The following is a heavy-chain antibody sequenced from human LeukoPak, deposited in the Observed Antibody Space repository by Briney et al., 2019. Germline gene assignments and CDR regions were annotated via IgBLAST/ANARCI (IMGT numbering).Heavy chain of an antibody. CDR1: GFTFSDYS. J-gene: IGHJ1*01. V-gene: IGHV3-21*01. Sequence: GGSLRLSCAASGFTFSDYSMNWVRQAPGEGLEWVSSISSSSAYIYYADSVKGRFTVSRDNAENSLSLQMDSLRAEDSATYHCARGPRNSSSYQYFQHWGQGTLVTVSS. D-gene: IGHD6-13*01. CDR3: ARGPRNSSSYQYFQH. CDR2: ISSSSAYI.